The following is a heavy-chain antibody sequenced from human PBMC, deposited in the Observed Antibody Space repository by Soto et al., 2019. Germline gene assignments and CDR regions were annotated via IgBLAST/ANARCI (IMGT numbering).Heavy chain of an antibody. CDR2: IYYSGST. CDR1: GGSISSGGYY. Sequence: QVQLQESGPGLVKPSQTLSLTCTVSGGSISSGGYYWSWIRQHPGKGLEWIGYIYYSGSTYYNPTLQSRVTISVDTSKNQFSLKLSSVPAADTAVYYCARGDSWQLAAAIESDNWFDPWGQGTLVTVSS. CDR3: ARGDSWQLAAAIESDNWFDP. D-gene: IGHD6-13*01. J-gene: IGHJ5*02. V-gene: IGHV4-31*03.